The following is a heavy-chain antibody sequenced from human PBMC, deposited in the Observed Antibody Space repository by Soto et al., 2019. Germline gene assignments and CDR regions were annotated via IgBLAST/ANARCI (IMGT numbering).Heavy chain of an antibody. CDR1: GGSISNAGYS. CDR2: IYDSGST. J-gene: IGHJ6*02. CDR3: ARSLSNNWNDSHNYGMDV. D-gene: IGHD1-20*01. V-gene: IGHV4-30-2*01. Sequence: QLQLQESGSRLVKPSQTLSLTCAVSGGSISNAGYSWSWIRQPPGKGLEWIGYIYDSGSTYYNPSLKSRVPISVDRSKNQFSLKLSSVTAADTAVYYCARSLSNNWNDSHNYGMDVWGRGTTVTVSS.